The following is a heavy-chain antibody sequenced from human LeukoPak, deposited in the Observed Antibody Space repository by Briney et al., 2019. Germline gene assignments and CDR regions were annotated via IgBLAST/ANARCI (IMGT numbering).Heavy chain of an antibody. Sequence: GGSLRLSCGASGFTFSSYAMSWVRQAPGKGLEWVSAILSGGTTYYADSVKGRFTISRDNSKNTLYLQMNSLKAEDTAVYYCAKDGLAARLAYWGQGTLVTVSS. D-gene: IGHD6-6*01. CDR1: GFTFSSYA. CDR3: AKDGLAARLAY. V-gene: IGHV3-23*01. CDR2: ILSGGTT. J-gene: IGHJ4*02.